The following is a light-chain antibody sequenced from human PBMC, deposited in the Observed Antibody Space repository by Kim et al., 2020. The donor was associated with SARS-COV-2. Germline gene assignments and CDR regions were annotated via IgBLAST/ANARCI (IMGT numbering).Light chain of an antibody. CDR3: QEFYRTPLT. CDR1: QSISSY. CDR2: AAS. Sequence: DIQMTQSPSSLSASVGDRVTITCRASQSISSYLNWYQQKPGKAPKLLIYAASSLQSGVPSRFSGSGSGTDFTLTISSLQPEDFATYYSQEFYRTPLTCGGGTRLEIK. J-gene: IGKJ4*01. V-gene: IGKV1-39*01.